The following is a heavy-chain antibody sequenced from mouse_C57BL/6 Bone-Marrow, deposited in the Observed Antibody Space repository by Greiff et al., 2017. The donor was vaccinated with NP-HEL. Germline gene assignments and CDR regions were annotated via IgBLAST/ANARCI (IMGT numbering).Heavy chain of an antibody. Sequence: QVQLQQSGAELVKPGASVKMSCKASGYTFTSYWMHWVKQRPGRGLEWIGRIDPSSGGTKYNEKFKSKATLTVDKPSSTAYMQLSSLTSEDAAVYYCARGHYCYYMDYWGQGTTLTVSS. CDR1: GYTFTSYW. V-gene: IGHV1-72*01. CDR3: ARGHYCYYMDY. D-gene: IGHD2-1*01. CDR2: IDPSSGGT. J-gene: IGHJ2*01.